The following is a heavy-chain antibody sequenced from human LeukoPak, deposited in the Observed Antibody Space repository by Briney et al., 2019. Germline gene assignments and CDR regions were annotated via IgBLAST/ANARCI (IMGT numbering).Heavy chain of an antibody. J-gene: IGHJ5*02. CDR3: ARGALPGTTGGWFDP. Sequence: PGGSLRLSCAASGFTFSSYAMHWVRQAPGKGLEYVSAISSNGGSTYYANSVKGRFTISRDNSKNTLHLQMGSLRAEDMAVYYCARGALPGTTGGWFDPWGQGTLVTVSS. D-gene: IGHD1-1*01. CDR1: GFTFSSYA. V-gene: IGHV3-64*01. CDR2: ISSNGGST.